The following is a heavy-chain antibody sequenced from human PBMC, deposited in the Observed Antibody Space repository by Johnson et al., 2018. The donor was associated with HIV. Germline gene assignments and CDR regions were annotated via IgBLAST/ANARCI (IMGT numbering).Heavy chain of an antibody. Sequence: VYLVESGGGVARPGGSLRLSCEASGFTFDEYDMSWVRQGPGKGLEWVSAISGSAISTYYADSVKGRFTISRDNAKNTLYLQMNSLRAEDTAVDYCAREGTYYYGNSGYNDAFDVWGQGTMVTVSS. J-gene: IGHJ3*01. CDR2: ISGSAIST. D-gene: IGHD3-22*01. CDR1: GFTFDEYD. CDR3: AREGTYYYGNSGYNDAFDV. V-gene: IGHV3-20*04.